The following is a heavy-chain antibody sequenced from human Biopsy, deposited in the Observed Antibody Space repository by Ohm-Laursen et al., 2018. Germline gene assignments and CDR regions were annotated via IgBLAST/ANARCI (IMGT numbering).Heavy chain of an antibody. J-gene: IGHJ4*02. CDR1: GYTFTSYE. Sequence: SVKVSCKSSGYTFTSYEINWVRQATGQGLEWMGWMNPNSGNTGYAQKFQGRVTMTRNTSISTAYMEVSSLRSEDTAVYYCARGRNPVWFGEDLDYWGQGSLVTVSS. CDR3: ARGRNPVWFGEDLDY. CDR2: MNPNSGNT. V-gene: IGHV1-8*01. D-gene: IGHD3-10*01.